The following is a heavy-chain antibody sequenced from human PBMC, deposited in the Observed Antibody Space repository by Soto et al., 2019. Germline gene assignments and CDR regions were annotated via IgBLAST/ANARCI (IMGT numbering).Heavy chain of an antibody. CDR3: ATEQWLTPETYNWFDS. D-gene: IGHD6-19*01. J-gene: IGHJ5*01. CDR1: GYTFTSYA. CDR2: INAGNGNT. V-gene: IGHV1-3*01. Sequence: GASVKVSCKASGYTFTSYAMHWVRQAPGQRLEWMGWINAGNGNTKYSQKFQGRVTITRDTSASTAYMELSSLRSEDTAVYYCATEQWLTPETYNWFDSWGQGTLVTVSS.